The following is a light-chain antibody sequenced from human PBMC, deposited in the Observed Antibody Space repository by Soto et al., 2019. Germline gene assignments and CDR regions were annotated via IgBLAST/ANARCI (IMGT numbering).Light chain of an antibody. CDR2: DTS. CDR3: QQRINWPLT. Sequence: EIGLTQSPATLSLSPGERATLSCGASQSVDSYLAWYQQKHGQSPRLLIYDTSYRVTGIPARFSGSGSGTDFTLTISSLETEDFAVYFCQQRINWPLTFGGGTKVDIK. J-gene: IGKJ4*01. CDR1: QSVDSY. V-gene: IGKV3-11*01.